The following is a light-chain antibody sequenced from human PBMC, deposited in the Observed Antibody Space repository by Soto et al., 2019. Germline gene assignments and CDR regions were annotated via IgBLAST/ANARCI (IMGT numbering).Light chain of an antibody. CDR2: DVT. J-gene: IGLJ3*02. Sequence: QSALTQPRSVSGSPGQSVTISCTGTSSDVGGYTDVSWYQQHPGEAPKLMMYDVTKRPSGVPDRFSGSKSGSTASLTISGLQADYEAHYYCCSYAGSYTWVFGGGTKLTVL. CDR3: CSYAGSYTWV. CDR1: SSDVGGYTD. V-gene: IGLV2-11*01.